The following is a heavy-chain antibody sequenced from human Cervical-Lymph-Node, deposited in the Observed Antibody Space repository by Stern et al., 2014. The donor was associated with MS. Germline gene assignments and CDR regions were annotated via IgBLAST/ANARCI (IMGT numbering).Heavy chain of an antibody. D-gene: IGHD2-21*02. J-gene: IGHJ6*02. CDR3: ATHRGRVTYYYGMDV. CDR1: GFTLSEIS. V-gene: IGHV1-24*01. Sequence: VQLLEYGAEVKKPGASVKVSCKGSGFTLSEISMHWVRQAPGKGLEWLGGLDPDQGETRYAQKFQGRVTMAEDRSTDTAYMELSSLRSEDTAVYYCATHRGRVTYYYGMDVWGQGTTVTVSS. CDR2: LDPDQGET.